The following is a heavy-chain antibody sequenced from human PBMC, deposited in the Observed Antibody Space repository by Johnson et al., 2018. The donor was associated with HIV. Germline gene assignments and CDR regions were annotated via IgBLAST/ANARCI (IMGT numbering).Heavy chain of an antibody. J-gene: IGHJ3*02. V-gene: IGHV3-23*04. D-gene: IGHD1-1*01. CDR3: AKGAGLEPWDVFDI. Sequence: VQLVESGGGLVQPGGSLRLSCAASGFTFRSYAMSWVRQAPGKGLDWVSGISGSGSSINYADSVKGRFTISRDNSKNMLYLQMNSLRAEDTAVYYCAKGAGLEPWDVFDIWGQGTMVTVSS. CDR1: GFTFRSYA. CDR2: ISGSGSSI.